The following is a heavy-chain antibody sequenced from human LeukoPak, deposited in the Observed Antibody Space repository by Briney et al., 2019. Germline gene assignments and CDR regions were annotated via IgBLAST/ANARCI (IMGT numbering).Heavy chain of an antibody. Sequence: GASVKVSCKASGYTFTSYDINWVRQATGQGLEWMGWMNPNSGNTGYAQKFQGRVTMTRNTSISTAYMELSSLRSEDTAVYYCARRKKYSLLGLSYYYGRAVWGQGTTVTAS. CDR2: MNPNSGNT. J-gene: IGHJ6*02. V-gene: IGHV1-8*01. CDR3: ARRKKYSLLGLSYYYGRAV. CDR1: GYTFTSYD. D-gene: IGHD2-2*01.